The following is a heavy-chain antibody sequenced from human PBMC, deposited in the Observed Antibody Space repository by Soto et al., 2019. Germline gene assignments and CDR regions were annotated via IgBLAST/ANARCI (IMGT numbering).Heavy chain of an antibody. CDR3: ARCDYEFGSQTINWFDP. V-gene: IGHV1-24*01. J-gene: IGHJ5*02. D-gene: IGHD3-3*01. Sequence: ASVKVSCKVSGYTLTELSMHWVRQAPGKGLEWMGGIDPEDGETIYAQKYQGRVTMTRDTSISTAYMELSSLTSEDTATYYCARCDYEFGSQTINWFDPWGQGTLVTVSS. CDR1: GYTLTELS. CDR2: IDPEDGET.